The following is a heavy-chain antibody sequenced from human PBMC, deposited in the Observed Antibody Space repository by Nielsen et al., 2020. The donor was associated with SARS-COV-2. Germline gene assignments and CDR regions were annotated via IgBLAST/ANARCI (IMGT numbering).Heavy chain of an antibody. J-gene: IGHJ6*02. V-gene: IGHV4-39*01. CDR3: ARKVQYYDILTGFRNYYYYDGIDV. D-gene: IGHD3-9*01. CDR2: IYYSGST. Sequence: RQAPGKGLAWIGSIYYSGSTYYNPSLKSRVTISVDTSKNQFSLKLSSVTAADTAVYYCARKVQYYDILTGFRNYYYYDGIDVWGQGTTVTVSS.